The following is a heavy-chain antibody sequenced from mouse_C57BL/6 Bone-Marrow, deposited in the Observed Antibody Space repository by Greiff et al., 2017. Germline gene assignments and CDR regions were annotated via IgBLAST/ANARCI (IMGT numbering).Heavy chain of an antibody. V-gene: IGHV1-15*01. CDR2: IDPETGGT. CDR3: TNLWFAY. Sequence: VQLQQSGAELVRPGASVTLSCKASGYTFTDYEMHWVKQTPVHGLEWIGAIDPETGGTAYNQKFKGKAILTVDKSSSTAYMELRSLTSEDSAVYYCTNLWFAYWGQGTLVTVSA. J-gene: IGHJ3*01. CDR1: GYTFTDYE.